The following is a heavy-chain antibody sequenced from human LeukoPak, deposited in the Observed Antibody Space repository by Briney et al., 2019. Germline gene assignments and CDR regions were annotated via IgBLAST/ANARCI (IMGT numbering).Heavy chain of an antibody. CDR1: GGPISSGGYS. CDR2: IYYSGST. J-gene: IGHJ5*02. Sequence: SETLSLTCGVSGGPISSGGYSWSWIRQPPGKGLEWIGNIYYSGSTYYNPSLKSRVTISVDTSKNQFSLKLSSVTAADTAVYYCARVTSRLGWFDPWGQGTLVTVSS. D-gene: IGHD1-14*01. CDR3: ARVTSRLGWFDP. V-gene: IGHV4-30-4*07.